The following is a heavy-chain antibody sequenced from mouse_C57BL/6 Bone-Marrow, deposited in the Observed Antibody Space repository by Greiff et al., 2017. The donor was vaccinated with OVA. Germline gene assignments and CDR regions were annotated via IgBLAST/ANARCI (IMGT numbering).Heavy chain of an antibody. J-gene: IGHJ2*01. CDR3: AALLLDD. CDR1: GFNIKDYY. Sequence: EVKLQQSGAELVKPGASVKLSCTASGFNIKDYYMHWVKPRTERGLEWIGRIDPEDGETKYAPKFQGKATITADTSSNTAYLQLSSLTSEDTAVYYCAALLLDDWGQGTTLTVSS. V-gene: IGHV14-2*01. D-gene: IGHD1-2*01. CDR2: IDPEDGET.